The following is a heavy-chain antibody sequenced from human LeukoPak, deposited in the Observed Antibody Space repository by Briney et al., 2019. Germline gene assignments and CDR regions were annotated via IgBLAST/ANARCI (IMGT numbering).Heavy chain of an antibody. Sequence: PGGSLRLSCAASGFTFSDYYMSWIRQAPGKGLEWVSYMSSSGSTIYYADSVKGRFTISRDNAKNSLYLQMNSLRAEDTAVYYCVRESRQWLVLGGVDYWGQGTLVTVSS. J-gene: IGHJ4*02. D-gene: IGHD6-19*01. CDR3: VRESRQWLVLGGVDY. CDR1: GFTFSDYY. CDR2: MSSSGSTI. V-gene: IGHV3-11*04.